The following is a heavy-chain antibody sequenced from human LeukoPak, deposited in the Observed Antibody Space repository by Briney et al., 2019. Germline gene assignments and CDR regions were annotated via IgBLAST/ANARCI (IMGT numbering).Heavy chain of an antibody. CDR1: GFTFSDAW. CDR3: TTDGSTTLSNTFDY. D-gene: IGHD1-26*01. Sequence: GGSLRLSCAASGFTFSDAWMNWVRLAPGKGLEWVGRIKSRNRGETVDYAAPVKGRLTISRDDSKTTVYLQMNSLKTEDTAIYYCTTDGSTTLSNTFDYWGQGTLVTVSS. CDR2: IKSRNRGETV. V-gene: IGHV3-15*01. J-gene: IGHJ4*02.